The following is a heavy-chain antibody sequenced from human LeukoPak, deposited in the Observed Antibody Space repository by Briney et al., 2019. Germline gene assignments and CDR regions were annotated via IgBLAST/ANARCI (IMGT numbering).Heavy chain of an antibody. CDR3: AKDVAKATVTTPWFDP. D-gene: IGHD4-17*01. CDR2: ISWNSGSI. Sequence: GGSLRLSCAASGFTFDDYAMHWVRHAPGKGLEWVSGISWNSGSIGYADSVKGRFTISRDNAKNSLYLQMNSLRAEDTALYYCAKDVAKATVTTPWFDPWGQGTLVTVSS. V-gene: IGHV3-9*01. J-gene: IGHJ5*02. CDR1: GFTFDDYA.